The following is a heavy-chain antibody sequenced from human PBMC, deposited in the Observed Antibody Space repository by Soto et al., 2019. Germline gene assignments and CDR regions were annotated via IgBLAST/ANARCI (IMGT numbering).Heavy chain of an antibody. V-gene: IGHV3-33*01. D-gene: IGHD5-18*01. CDR1: GFTFSSYG. CDR3: AREPGYSYGYFPGHDAFDI. Sequence: PGGSLRLSCAASGFTFSSYGMHWVRQAPGKGLEWVAVIWYDGSNKYYADSVKGRFTISRDNSKNTLYLQMNSLRAEDTAVYYCAREPGYSYGYFPGHDAFDIWGQGTMVTVSS. J-gene: IGHJ3*02. CDR2: IWYDGSNK.